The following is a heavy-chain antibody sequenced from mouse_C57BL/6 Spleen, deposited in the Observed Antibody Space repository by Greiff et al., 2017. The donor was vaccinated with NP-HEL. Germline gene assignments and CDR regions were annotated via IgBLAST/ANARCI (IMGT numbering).Heavy chain of an antibody. CDR2: INPNNGGT. D-gene: IGHD2-1*01. Sequence: VQLKQSGPELVKPGASVKIPCKASGYTFTDYNMDWVKQSHGKSLEWIGDINPNNGGTIYNQKFKGKATLTVDKSSSTAYMELRSLTSEDTAVYYCAREGDGNYVFDYWGQGTTLTVSS. J-gene: IGHJ2*01. V-gene: IGHV1-18*01. CDR1: GYTFTDYN. CDR3: AREGDGNYVFDY.